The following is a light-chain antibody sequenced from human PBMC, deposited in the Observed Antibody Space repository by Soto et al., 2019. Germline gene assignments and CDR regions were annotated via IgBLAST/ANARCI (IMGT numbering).Light chain of an antibody. CDR3: SSYTTNNTAV. V-gene: IGLV2-14*03. CDR1: SSDIGRYNY. CDR2: DVT. J-gene: IGLJ3*02. Sequence: QSALTQPASVSGSPGQSIAISCTGTSSDIGRYNYVSWYQQHPGKAPKLLIYDVTGRPSGVSNRFSGSKSGNTASLTISGLQAEDEADYYCSSYTTNNTAVFGGGTKLTVL.